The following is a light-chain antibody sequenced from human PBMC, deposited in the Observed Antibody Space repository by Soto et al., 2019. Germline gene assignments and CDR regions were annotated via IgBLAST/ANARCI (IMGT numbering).Light chain of an antibody. J-gene: IGLJ1*01. CDR3: QSYDSSLSGLV. CDR1: SSNIGAGYD. Sequence: QAVVTQPPSVSGAPGQRVTISCTGSSSNIGAGYDVHWYQQLPGTAPKLLIYGNSNRPSGVPDRFSCSKSGTSAFLAITGLQAEDEADYYCQSYDSSLSGLVFGTGTKLTVL. CDR2: GNS. V-gene: IGLV1-40*01.